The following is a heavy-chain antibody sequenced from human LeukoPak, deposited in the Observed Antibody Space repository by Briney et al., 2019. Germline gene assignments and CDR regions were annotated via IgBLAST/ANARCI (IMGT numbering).Heavy chain of an antibody. V-gene: IGHV3-30*02. CDR3: ARHAAGIGMVRGVIAY. Sequence: GGSLRLSCAASGFTFSSYGMHWVRQAPGKGLEWVAFIRYDGSNKYYADSVKGRFTISRDNSKNTLYLQMNSLRAEDTAVYYCARHAAGIGMVRGVIAYWGQGTLATVSS. CDR2: IRYDGSNK. J-gene: IGHJ4*02. CDR1: GFTFSSYG. D-gene: IGHD3-10*01.